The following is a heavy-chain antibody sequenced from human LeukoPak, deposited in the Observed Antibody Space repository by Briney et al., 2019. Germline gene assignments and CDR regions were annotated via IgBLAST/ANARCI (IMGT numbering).Heavy chain of an antibody. D-gene: IGHD6-25*01. CDR3: AREYPSSGSDY. J-gene: IGHJ4*02. Sequence: GGSLRLSCAVSGFTFSSYAMHWVRQAPDKGLEWVAVISADGNNKYYVDSVKGRFTISRDNSKNALFLQMNSLRLEDTAVYYCAREYPSSGSDYWGQGILVTVSS. V-gene: IGHV3-30*04. CDR2: ISADGNNK. CDR1: GFTFSSYA.